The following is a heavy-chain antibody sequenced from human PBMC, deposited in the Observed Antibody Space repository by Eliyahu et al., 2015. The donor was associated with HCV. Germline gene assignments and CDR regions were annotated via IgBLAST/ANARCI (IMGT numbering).Heavy chain of an antibody. CDR3: APGNYDSSGYGGWFDP. D-gene: IGHD3-22*01. CDR2: ISTSSAHR. V-gene: IGHV3-21*01. CDR1: GLPSRSCS. J-gene: IGHJ5*02. Sequence: EVQLVESGGGLVKPGGSLRLSCTTXGLPSRSCSMNWVRQAPGRGLEWVSSISTSSAHRHYADSVKGRFTVSRDNAKNSMYLQMDSLTVEDTAVYYCAPGNYDSSGYGGWFDPWGQGTLVSVSS.